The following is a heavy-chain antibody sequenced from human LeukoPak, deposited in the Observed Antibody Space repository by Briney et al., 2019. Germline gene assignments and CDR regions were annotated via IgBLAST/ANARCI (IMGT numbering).Heavy chain of an antibody. V-gene: IGHV3-30*18. CDR1: GFTFSSYG. Sequence: PGGSLRLSCAASGFTFSSYGMHWVRQAPGKGLEWVAVISYDGSNKYYADSVKGRFTISRDNSKNTLYLQMNSLRAEDTAVYYCAKSLQWLVRFYYYGMDVWGQGTTVTVSS. J-gene: IGHJ6*02. CDR2: ISYDGSNK. CDR3: AKSLQWLVRFYYYGMDV. D-gene: IGHD6-19*01.